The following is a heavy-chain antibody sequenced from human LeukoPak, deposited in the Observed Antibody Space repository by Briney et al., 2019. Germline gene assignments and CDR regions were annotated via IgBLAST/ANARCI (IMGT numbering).Heavy chain of an antibody. D-gene: IGHD6-13*01. CDR2: IYPGDSDT. J-gene: IGHJ6*03. Sequence: GESLKISCKGSEYSFTSYWIGWVRQMPGKGLEWMGIIYPGDSDTRYSPSFQGQVTISADKSISTAYLQWSSLKASDTAMYYCARLSSRYYYYMDVWGKGTTVTVSS. CDR3: ARLSSRYYYYMDV. CDR1: EYSFTSYW. V-gene: IGHV5-51*01.